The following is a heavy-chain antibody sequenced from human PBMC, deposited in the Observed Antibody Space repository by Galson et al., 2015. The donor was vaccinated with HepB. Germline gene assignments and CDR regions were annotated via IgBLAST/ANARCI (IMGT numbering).Heavy chain of an antibody. D-gene: IGHD2-15*01. CDR1: GFTFSSYA. V-gene: IGHV3-30*04. CDR3: ARDQGGGWAEDAFDI. CDR2: ISYDGSNK. Sequence: SLRLSRAASGFTFSSYAMHRVRQAPGKGLEWVAVISYDGSNKYYADSVKGRFTISRDNSKNTLYLQMNSLRAEDTAVYYCARDQGGGWAEDAFDIWGQGTMVTVSS. J-gene: IGHJ3*02.